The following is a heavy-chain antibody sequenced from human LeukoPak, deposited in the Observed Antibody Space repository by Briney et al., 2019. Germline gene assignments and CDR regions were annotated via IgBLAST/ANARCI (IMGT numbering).Heavy chain of an antibody. J-gene: IGHJ5*02. CDR1: GYTFTGYY. CDR2: INPNSGGT. Sequence: GASVKVSCKASGYTFTGYYMHWVRQAPGQGLEWMGWINPNSGGTNYAQKFQGRVTMTRDTSISTAYMELSRLRSDDTAVYYCARVHIVVVTAIRWFDPWGQGTLVTVSS. D-gene: IGHD2-21*02. CDR3: ARVHIVVVTAIRWFDP. V-gene: IGHV1-2*02.